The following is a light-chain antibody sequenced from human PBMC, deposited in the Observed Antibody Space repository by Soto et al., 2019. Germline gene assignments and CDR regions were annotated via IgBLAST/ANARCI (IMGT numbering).Light chain of an antibody. V-gene: IGKV3-20*01. CDR1: QTGNNNY. J-gene: IGKJ1*01. Sequence: EIVLTQSPGTLSLSPWERATLSCRASQTGNNNYLAWYQHKSGQAPRLLIYGVYTRASGIPDRFSGSGSGTEFTLTITRLEPEDSAVYFCQHYGYSQWTFGQGTKVDIK. CDR3: QHYGYSQWT. CDR2: GVY.